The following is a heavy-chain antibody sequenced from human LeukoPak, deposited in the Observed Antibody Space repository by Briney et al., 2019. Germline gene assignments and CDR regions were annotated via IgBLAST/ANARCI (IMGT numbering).Heavy chain of an antibody. Sequence: GGSLRLSCAASGFTVSSNYMSWVRQAPGKGLEWVSVIYSGGSTYYADSVKGRFTISRDNSKNTLYLQMNSLRAEDTALYYCAKDILKGVAVAGTGSFDYWGQGTLVTVSS. CDR3: AKDILKGVAVAGTGSFDY. V-gene: IGHV3-53*01. CDR1: GFTVSSNY. D-gene: IGHD6-19*01. CDR2: IYSGGST. J-gene: IGHJ4*02.